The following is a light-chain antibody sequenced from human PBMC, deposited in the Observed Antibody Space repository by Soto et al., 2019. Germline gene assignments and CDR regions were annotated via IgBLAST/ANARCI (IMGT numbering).Light chain of an antibody. V-gene: IGKV1-5*01. CDR2: DAS. CDR3: QQYETYSGT. J-gene: IGKJ1*01. CDR1: QSVSGW. Sequence: DIQMTQSPSTLSASVGDTVTITCRASQSVSGWLAWYQQKPGKAPTLLIYDASALPRGIPSRFSGSGSGTEFTLTIFSLQPDDFATYYCQQYETYSGTFGQGTKVEIK.